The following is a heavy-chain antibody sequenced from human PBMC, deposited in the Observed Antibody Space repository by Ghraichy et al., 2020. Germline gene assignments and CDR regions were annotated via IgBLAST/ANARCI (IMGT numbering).Heavy chain of an antibody. V-gene: IGHV4-34*01. CDR2: INHSGST. Sequence: SETLSLTCAVYGGSFSGYYWSWIRQPPGKGLEWIGEINHSGSTNYNPSLKSRVTISVDTSKNQFSLKLSSVTAADTAVYYCARMGGYSSSSRGGDYYYYYGMDVWGQGTTVTVSS. CDR1: GGSFSGYY. CDR3: ARMGGYSSSSRGGDYYYYYGMDV. D-gene: IGHD6-6*01. J-gene: IGHJ6*02.